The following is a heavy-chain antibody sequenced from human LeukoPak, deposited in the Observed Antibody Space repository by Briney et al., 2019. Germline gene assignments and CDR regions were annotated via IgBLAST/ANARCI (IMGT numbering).Heavy chain of an antibody. CDR3: ANADILTGFGY. Sequence: GGSLRLSCAASGFTFSTYWMHWVRQAPGKGLVWVSRISSDGSIAGYADSVKGRFTISRDNAKNSLYLQMNSLRAEDTAVYYCANADILTGFGYWGQGTLVTVSS. V-gene: IGHV3-74*01. J-gene: IGHJ4*02. CDR2: ISSDGSIA. CDR1: GFTFSTYW. D-gene: IGHD3-9*01.